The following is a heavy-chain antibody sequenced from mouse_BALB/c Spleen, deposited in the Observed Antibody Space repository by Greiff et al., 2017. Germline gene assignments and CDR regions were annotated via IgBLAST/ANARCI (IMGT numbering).Heavy chain of an antibody. Sequence: QVQLQQPGAELVRPGASVKLSCKASGYTFTSYWINWVKQRPGQGLEWIGNIYPSDSYTNYNQKFKDKATLTVDKSSSTAYMQLSSPTSEDSAVYYCTRDGYPFDYWGQGTTLTVSS. V-gene: IGHV1-69*02. CDR2: IYPSDSYT. J-gene: IGHJ2*01. CDR3: TRDGYPFDY. D-gene: IGHD1-2*01. CDR1: GYTFTSYW.